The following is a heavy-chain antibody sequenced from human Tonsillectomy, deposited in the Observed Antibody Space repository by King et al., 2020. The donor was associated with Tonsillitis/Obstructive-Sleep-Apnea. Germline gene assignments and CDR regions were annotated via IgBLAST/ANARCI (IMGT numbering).Heavy chain of an antibody. Sequence: VQLVESGAEVKKPGESLRISCTGSGHTSTTYWINWVRQMPGKGLEWMGRIDPSDSYTNYSPSSQGHVTISADKSISTAFLQWSSLKASDTAIYYCARKSDYSSSGPYYYMDVWGKGTTVTVSS. J-gene: IGHJ6*03. D-gene: IGHD6-6*01. CDR3: ARKSDYSSSGPYYYMDV. V-gene: IGHV5-10-1*01. CDR2: IDPSDSYT. CDR1: GHTSTTYW.